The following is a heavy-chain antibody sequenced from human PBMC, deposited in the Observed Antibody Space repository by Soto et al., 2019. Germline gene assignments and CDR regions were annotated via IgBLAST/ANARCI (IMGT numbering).Heavy chain of an antibody. Sequence: EVQLVESGGGLVQPGGSLRLSCAASGFTFNNYWMSWVRQAAGKGLEWVALIKPDGSETYYMDSVKGRFTISRDNSKSSLYLQMSNLRADDTAEYYCTRSTAGSDYWGQGTLVAVSS. D-gene: IGHD6-13*01. CDR1: GFTFNNYW. CDR2: IKPDGSET. V-gene: IGHV3-7*05. J-gene: IGHJ4*02. CDR3: TRSTAGSDY.